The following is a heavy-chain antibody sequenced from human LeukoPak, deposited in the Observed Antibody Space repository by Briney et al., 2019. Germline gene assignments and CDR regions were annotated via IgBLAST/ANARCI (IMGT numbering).Heavy chain of an antibody. J-gene: IGHJ4*02. Sequence: KPSETLSLTCTVSGGSISSSSYYWGWIRQPPGKGLEWIGSTYYSGSTYYNPSLKSRVTISVDTSKNQFSLKLSSVTAADTAVYCCARVFDYWGQGTLVTVSS. CDR1: GGSISSSSYY. CDR2: TYYSGST. V-gene: IGHV4-39*01. CDR3: ARVFDY.